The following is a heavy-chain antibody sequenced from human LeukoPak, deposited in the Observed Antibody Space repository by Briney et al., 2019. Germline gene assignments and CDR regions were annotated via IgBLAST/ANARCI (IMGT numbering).Heavy chain of an antibody. CDR2: VYYSGST. D-gene: IGHD2-8*01. J-gene: IGHJ4*02. Sequence: PSETLSLTCSVSGGSFTGTTYYWAWIRQPPGKGLEWIGRVYYSGSTSYSPSLKSRVTISVDTSKKQFSLRLSSVSAADTAVYYCARNVSAGYFDYWGQGTLVTVSS. CDR3: ARNVSAGYFDY. V-gene: IGHV4-39*01. CDR1: GGSFTGTTYY.